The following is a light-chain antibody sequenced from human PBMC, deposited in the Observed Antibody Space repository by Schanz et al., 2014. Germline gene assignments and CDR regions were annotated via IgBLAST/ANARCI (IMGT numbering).Light chain of an antibody. CDR1: QSVSSY. CDR3: QQYGSSPRT. J-gene: IGKJ5*01. V-gene: IGKV3-20*01. Sequence: EIVLTQSPATLSLSPGERATLSCRASQSVSSYLAWYQQKPGQAPNVLIYGASRRATGIPARFSGSGSGTDFTLTISSLEPEDFAVYYCQQYGSSPRTFGQGTRLEIK. CDR2: GAS.